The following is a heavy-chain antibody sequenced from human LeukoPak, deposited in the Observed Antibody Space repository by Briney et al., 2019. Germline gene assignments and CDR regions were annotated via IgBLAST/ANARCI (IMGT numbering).Heavy chain of an antibody. CDR1: GFTFSSYA. Sequence: PGGSLRLSCAASGFTFSSYAMSWVRQAPGKGLEWVSAISGSGDSTYYADSVKGRFTISRDNSKNTLYLQMNSLRAEDTAVYYCATFLIGAAMERGLDYWGQGTLVTVSS. CDR3: ATFLIGAAMERGLDY. J-gene: IGHJ4*02. D-gene: IGHD5-18*01. CDR2: ISGSGDST. V-gene: IGHV3-23*01.